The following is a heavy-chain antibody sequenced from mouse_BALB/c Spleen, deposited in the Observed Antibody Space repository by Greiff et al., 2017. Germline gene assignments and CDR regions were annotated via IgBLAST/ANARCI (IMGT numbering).Heavy chain of an antibody. V-gene: IGHV1-5*01. CDR1: GYTFTSYW. CDR3: TRPGYYGRPYFDV. D-gene: IGHD1-1*02. J-gene: IGHJ1*01. CDR2: IYPGNSDT. Sequence: EVQLQQSGTVLARPGASVKMSCKASGYTFTSYWMHWVKQRPGQGLEWIGAIYPGNSDTSYNQKFKGKAKLTAVTSTSTAYMELSSLTNEDSAVYYCTRPGYYGRPYFDVWGAGTTVTVSS.